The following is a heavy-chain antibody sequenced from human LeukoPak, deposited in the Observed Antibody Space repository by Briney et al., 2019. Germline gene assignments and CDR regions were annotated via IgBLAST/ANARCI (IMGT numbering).Heavy chain of an antibody. D-gene: IGHD5-12*01. CDR3: ASVRRARISGYDARIDY. Sequence: GASVKVSCKASGYTFTRYYMHWVRQAPGHGLEWMGWINPHSGGTNYAQKFRGRVTMTRDTSISTAYMELGRLRSDGMAVYYCASVRRARISGYDARIDYWGQGTLVTVSS. CDR2: INPHSGGT. J-gene: IGHJ4*02. CDR1: GYTFTRYY. V-gene: IGHV1-2*02.